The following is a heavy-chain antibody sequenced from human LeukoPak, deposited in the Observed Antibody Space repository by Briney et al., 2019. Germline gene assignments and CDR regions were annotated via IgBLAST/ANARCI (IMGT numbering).Heavy chain of an antibody. V-gene: IGHV3-23*05. J-gene: IGHJ4*02. CDR1: GFTFSSYA. CDR2: IIISGSST. CDR3: VLAVAGTRFRFDF. D-gene: IGHD6-19*01. Sequence: VGSLRLSCAASGFTFSSYAMSWVRQAPGKGLEWVSTIIISGSSTYYPHPVKGRFTISRDNSKNTLYLQVNSLRAEDAAIFYCVLAVAGTRFRFDFWGQGTLVTVSS.